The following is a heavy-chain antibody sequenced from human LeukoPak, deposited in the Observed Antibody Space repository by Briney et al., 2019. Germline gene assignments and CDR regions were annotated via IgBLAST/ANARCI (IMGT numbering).Heavy chain of an antibody. CDR3: ARYGYSGYDWSKGYYYYMDV. CDR2: ISGDNGDR. J-gene: IGHJ6*03. Sequence: ASVKVSCKASGYVFTNFGVSWVRQAPGQGLEWMGWISGDNGDRNYAQKFQDRVTLTTDTYTHTAYMELRSLRSDDTAVYYCARYGYSGYDWSKGYYYYMDVWGKGTTVTVSS. V-gene: IGHV1-18*01. CDR1: GYVFTNFG. D-gene: IGHD5-12*01.